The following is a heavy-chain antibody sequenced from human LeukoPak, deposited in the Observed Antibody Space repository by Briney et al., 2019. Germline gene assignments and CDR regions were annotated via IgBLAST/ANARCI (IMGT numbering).Heavy chain of an antibody. CDR1: GGSFSGYY. CDR2: LNHSGST. Sequence: SETLSLTCAVYGGSFSGYYWRWIRHPPGKGLEWMGELNHSGSTNYTPSLKSRVTISVDTSKNQFSLKLSSVTAADTAVYYCARVHPVTMDSSRGSAFDIWGQGTMVTVSS. V-gene: IGHV4-34*01. CDR3: ARVHPVTMDSSRGSAFDI. D-gene: IGHD4-17*01. J-gene: IGHJ3*02.